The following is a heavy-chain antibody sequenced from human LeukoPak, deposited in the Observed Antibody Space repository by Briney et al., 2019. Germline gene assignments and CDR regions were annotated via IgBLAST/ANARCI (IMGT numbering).Heavy chain of an antibody. Sequence: GGSLRLSCAASGFTFSDYYMSWIRQAPGKGLEWVSYISSSGSTIYYADSVKGRFTISRDNAKNSLYLQMNSLRAEDTAVYYCAREYYDSSGYPRRGVYAFDIWGQGTMVTVSS. CDR2: ISSSGSTI. D-gene: IGHD3-22*01. CDR3: AREYYDSSGYPRRGVYAFDI. CDR1: GFTFSDYY. J-gene: IGHJ3*02. V-gene: IGHV3-11*04.